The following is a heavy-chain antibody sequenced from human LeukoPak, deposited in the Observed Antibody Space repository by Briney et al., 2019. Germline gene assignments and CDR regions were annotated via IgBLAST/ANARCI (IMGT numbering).Heavy chain of an antibody. CDR1: GYTFTSYG. Sequence: ASVKVSCKASGYTFTSYGISWVRQAPGQGLEWMGWISAYNGNTNYAQKLQGRVTMTTDTSTSTAHMELRSLRSDDTAVYYCARETVAAAFDYWGQGTLVTVSS. J-gene: IGHJ4*02. CDR3: ARETVAAAFDY. CDR2: ISAYNGNT. V-gene: IGHV1-18*04. D-gene: IGHD6-13*01.